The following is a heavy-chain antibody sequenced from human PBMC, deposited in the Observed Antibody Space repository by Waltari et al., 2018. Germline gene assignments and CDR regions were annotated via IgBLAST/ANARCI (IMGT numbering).Heavy chain of an antibody. CDR1: GYSISSGYY. D-gene: IGHD3-3*01. V-gene: IGHV4-38-2*01. J-gene: IGHJ3*02. CDR3: ARLLRWREDAFDI. CDR2: IYHSGST. Sequence: QVQLQESGPGLVKPSETLSLTCAVSGYSISSGYYWGWIRQPPGKGLEWIGSIYHSGSTYYNPARKSRVTIAVDTSKNQFSLKLSSVTAADTAVYYCARLLRWREDAFDIWGQGTMVTVSS.